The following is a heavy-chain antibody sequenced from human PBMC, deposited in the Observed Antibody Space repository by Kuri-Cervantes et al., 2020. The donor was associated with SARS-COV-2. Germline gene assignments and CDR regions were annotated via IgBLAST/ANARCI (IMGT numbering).Heavy chain of an antibody. CDR2: ISGSGGST. CDR1: GFTFSSYA. Sequence: ETLSLTCAASGFTFSSYAMSWVRQAPGKGLEWVSAISGSGGSTYYADSVKGRFTISRDNAKNSLYLQMNSLRDEDTAVYYCARDLRPLELYYYYGMDVWGQGTTVTVSS. V-gene: IGHV3-23*01. CDR3: ARDLRPLELYYYYGMDV. D-gene: IGHD4-17*01. J-gene: IGHJ6*02.